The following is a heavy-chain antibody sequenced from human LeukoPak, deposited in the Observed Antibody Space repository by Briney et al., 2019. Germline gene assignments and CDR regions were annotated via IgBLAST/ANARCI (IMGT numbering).Heavy chain of an antibody. CDR2: IYWYDDK. D-gene: IGHD3-10*01. CDR1: GFSLRTSGVG. Sequence: SGPTLIKPTQPLTLTCTFSGFSLRTSGVGVGWIRQPPVKALEWLALIYWYDDKRYIPSLKSRLTITKDTSKNQVVLTMTNMDPVDTATYYCVCLYGSGSFSFRTEYFQHWGQGTLVTVSS. J-gene: IGHJ1*01. CDR3: VCLYGSGSFSFRTEYFQH. V-gene: IGHV2-5*01.